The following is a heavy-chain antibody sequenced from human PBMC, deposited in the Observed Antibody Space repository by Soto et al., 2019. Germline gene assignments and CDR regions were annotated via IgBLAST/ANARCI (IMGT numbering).Heavy chain of an antibody. CDR3: ARWLVVPAAGWFDP. CDR2: IYSGGST. V-gene: IGHV3-53*01. J-gene: IGHJ5*02. D-gene: IGHD2-2*01. Sequence: HPGGSLRLSCAASGFTVSSNYMSWVRQAPGKGLEWVSVIYSGGSTYYADSVKGRFTISRDNSKNTLYLQMNSLRAEDTAVYYCARWLVVPAAGWFDPWGQGTLVTVSS. CDR1: GFTVSSNY.